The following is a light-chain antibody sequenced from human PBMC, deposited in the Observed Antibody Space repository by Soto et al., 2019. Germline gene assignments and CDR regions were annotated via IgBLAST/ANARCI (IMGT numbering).Light chain of an antibody. CDR1: SSAVGSYRF. V-gene: IGLV2-23*01. J-gene: IGLJ1*01. CDR2: EGG. Sequence: QSVLTQPASVSGSPGQSITISCTGSSSAVGSYRFVSWYQHHPGKLPKLIIYEGGKRPSGVSIRFSGSEPGNTASLTISGLQAEDEADYYCGSSAPSRTFVFGTGTKVTVL. CDR3: GSSAPSRTFV.